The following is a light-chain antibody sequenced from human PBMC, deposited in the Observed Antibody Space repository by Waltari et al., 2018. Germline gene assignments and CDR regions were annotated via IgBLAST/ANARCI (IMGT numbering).Light chain of an antibody. Sequence: EIVMTQSPATWSVSPGERVTLTCRASQSVSSNLAWYQQKPAQAPRLLIYGASTRATGIPARFSGSGSGTEFTLTISSLQSEDFAVYYCQQYHNWPFTFGQGTKVEIK. CDR2: GAS. J-gene: IGKJ1*01. CDR3: QQYHNWPFT. CDR1: QSVSSN. V-gene: IGKV3-15*01.